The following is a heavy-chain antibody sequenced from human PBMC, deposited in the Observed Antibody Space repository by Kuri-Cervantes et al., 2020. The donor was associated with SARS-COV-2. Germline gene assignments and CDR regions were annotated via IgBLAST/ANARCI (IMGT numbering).Heavy chain of an antibody. D-gene: IGHD3-3*01. V-gene: IGHV3-33*08. CDR1: GFTFSSYG. CDR2: IWYDGSNK. J-gene: IGHJ4*02. CDR3: AREMGRFWSNYYPTYFDY. Sequence: GESLKISCAASGFTFSSYGMHWVRQAPGKGLEWVAVIWYDGSNKYYADSVKGRFTISRDTSKNTLYLQMNSLRAEDTAVYYCAREMGRFWSNYYPTYFDYWGQGTLVTVSS.